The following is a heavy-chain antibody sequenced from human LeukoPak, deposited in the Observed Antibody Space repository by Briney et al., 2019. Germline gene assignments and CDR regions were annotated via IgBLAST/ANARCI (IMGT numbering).Heavy chain of an antibody. Sequence: PGGSLRLSCAASGFTFSSYGMSWVRQAPGKGLEWIGEINHSGSTNYNPSLKSRVTISVDTSKNQFSLKLSSVTAADTAVYYCARLDYYDSSGYFDYWGQGTLVTVSS. V-gene: IGHV4-34*01. D-gene: IGHD3-22*01. J-gene: IGHJ4*02. CDR2: INHSGST. CDR1: GFTFSSYG. CDR3: ARLDYYDSSGYFDY.